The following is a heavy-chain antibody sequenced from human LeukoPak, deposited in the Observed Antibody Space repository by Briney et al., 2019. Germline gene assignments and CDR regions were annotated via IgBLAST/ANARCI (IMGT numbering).Heavy chain of an antibody. J-gene: IGHJ4*02. D-gene: IGHD6-13*01. CDR3: ARPHSSSWQYYFDY. CDR2: IYYSGST. CDR1: GGSISSSSYY. V-gene: IGHV4-39*01. Sequence: SETLSLTRTVSGGSISSSSYYWGWIRQPPGKGLEWIGSIYYSGSTYYNPSLKSRVTISVDASKNQFSLKLSSVTAADTAVYYCARPHSSSWQYYFDYWGQGTLVTVSS.